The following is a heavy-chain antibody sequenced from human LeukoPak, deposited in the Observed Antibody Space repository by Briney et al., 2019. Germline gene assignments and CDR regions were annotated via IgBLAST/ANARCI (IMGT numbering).Heavy chain of an antibody. Sequence: PGGSLRLSCAASGFTFSSYAMSWVRQAPGQGLEWVSAITGSGGSTYYADSVKGRFTISRDNFKNTLYLQMNSLRAEDTAVYYCAKEFFGVVIQEPYYYYGMDVWSQGTTVTVSS. V-gene: IGHV3-23*01. CDR3: AKEFFGVVIQEPYYYYGMDV. D-gene: IGHD3-3*01. J-gene: IGHJ6*02. CDR1: GFTFSSYA. CDR2: ITGSGGST.